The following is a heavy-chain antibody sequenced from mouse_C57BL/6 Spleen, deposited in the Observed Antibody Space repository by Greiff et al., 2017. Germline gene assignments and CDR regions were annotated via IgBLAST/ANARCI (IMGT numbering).Heavy chain of an antibody. CDR1: GYTFTDYY. CDR3: ARSGTTVVADAMDY. CDR2: INPNNGGT. J-gene: IGHJ4*01. V-gene: IGHV1-26*01. D-gene: IGHD1-1*01. Sequence: EVQLQQSGPELVKPGASVKISCKASGYTFTDYYMNWVKQSHGKSLEWIGDINPNNGGTSYNQKFKGKATLTVDKSSSTAYMELRSLTSEDSAVXYCARSGTTVVADAMDYWGQGTSVTVSS.